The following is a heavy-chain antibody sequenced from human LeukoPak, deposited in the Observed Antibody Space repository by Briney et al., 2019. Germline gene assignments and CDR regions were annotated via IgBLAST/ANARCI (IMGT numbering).Heavy chain of an antibody. D-gene: IGHD6-13*01. CDR3: ARRQQLVLGTNWFDP. CDR2: IYPGDSDT. CDR1: GYSFTSYW. Sequence: GESLKLSCKGSGYSFTSYWIGWVRQMPGKGLELMGIIYPGDSDTRYSPSFQGQVTNSADKSISTAYLQWSSLKASDTAMYYCARRQQLVLGTNWFDPWGQGTLVTVSS. V-gene: IGHV5-51*01. J-gene: IGHJ5*02.